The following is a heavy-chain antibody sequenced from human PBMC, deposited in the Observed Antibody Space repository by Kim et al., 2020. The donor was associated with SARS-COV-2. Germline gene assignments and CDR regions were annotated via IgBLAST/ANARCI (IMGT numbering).Heavy chain of an antibody. CDR2: IYYSGST. V-gene: IGHV4-39*01. CDR1: GGSISSSSYY. D-gene: IGHD3-22*01. J-gene: IGHJ3*02. CDR3: ARPGDSSGYPDDAFDI. Sequence: SETLSLTCTVSGGSISSSSYYWGWIRQPPGKGLEWIGSIYYSGSTYYNPSLKSRVTISVDTSKNQFSLKLSSVTAADTAVYYCARPGDSSGYPDDAFDIWGQGTMVTVSS.